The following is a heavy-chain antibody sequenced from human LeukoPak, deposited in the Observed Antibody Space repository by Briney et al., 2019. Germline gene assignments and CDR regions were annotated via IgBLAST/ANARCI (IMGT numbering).Heavy chain of an antibody. J-gene: IGHJ4*02. CDR2: ISSSTI. V-gene: IGHV3-48*01. Sequence: GGSLRLSCAASGFTFSSYSMNWVRQAPGKGLGWVSYISSSTIYYADSMKGRFTISRDNAKNSLYLQMNSLRAEDTAIYYCAREHSGGGLGDFDYWGQGTLVTVSS. CDR3: AREHSGGGLGDFDY. CDR1: GFTFSSYS. D-gene: IGHD2-15*01.